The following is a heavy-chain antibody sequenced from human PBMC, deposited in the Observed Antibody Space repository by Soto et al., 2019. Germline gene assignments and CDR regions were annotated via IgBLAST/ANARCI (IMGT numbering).Heavy chain of an antibody. CDR2: INHSGST. D-gene: IGHD6-6*01. J-gene: IGHJ5*02. V-gene: IGHV4-34*01. Sequence: PSETLSLTCAVYGGSFSGYYWSWIRQPPGKGLGWIGEINHSGSTNYNPSLKSRVTISVDTSKNQFSLKLSSVTAADTAVYYCASTLLTSIAARTNWFDPWGQGTLVTVSS. CDR3: ASTLLTSIAARTNWFDP. CDR1: GGSFSGYY.